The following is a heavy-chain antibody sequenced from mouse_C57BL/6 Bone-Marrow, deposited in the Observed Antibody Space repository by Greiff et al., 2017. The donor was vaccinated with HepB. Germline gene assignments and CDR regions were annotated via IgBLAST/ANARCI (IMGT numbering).Heavy chain of an antibody. J-gene: IGHJ3*01. Sequence: VKLQQSGAELARPGASVKLSCKASGYTFTSYGISWVKQRTGQGLEWIGEIYPRSGNTYYNEKFKGKATLTADKSSSTAYMELRSLTSEDSAVYFCAKVYHRTYWGQGTLVTVSA. D-gene: IGHD2-1*01. V-gene: IGHV1-81*01. CDR3: AKVYHRTY. CDR1: GYTFTSYG. CDR2: IYPRSGNT.